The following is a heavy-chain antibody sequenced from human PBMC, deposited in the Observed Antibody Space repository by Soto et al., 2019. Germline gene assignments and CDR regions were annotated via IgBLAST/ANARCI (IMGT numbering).Heavy chain of an antibody. CDR3: ARLPSRHLVDY. CDR2: MFYGVST. V-gene: IGHV4-39*01. J-gene: IGHJ4*02. D-gene: IGHD3-3*02. Sequence: SETLSLTCTVSGSSINSSGYYWGWIRQPPGKGLEWIGSMFYGVSTYYNPSLKSRVTVSVDTSRNQFSLNLRSVTAADTAVYYCARLPSRHLVDYWGQGTLVTVSS. CDR1: GSSINSSGYY.